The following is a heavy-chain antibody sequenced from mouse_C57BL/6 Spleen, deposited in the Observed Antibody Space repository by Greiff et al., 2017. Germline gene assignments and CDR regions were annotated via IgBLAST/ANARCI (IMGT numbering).Heavy chain of an antibody. D-gene: IGHD3-3*01. V-gene: IGHV3-8*01. J-gene: IGHJ2*01. Sequence: EVMLVESGPGLAKPSQTLSLTCSVTGYSITSDYWNWIRKFPGNKLEYMGYISYSGSTYSNPSLKSLISITRDTSKNQYYLQLNSVTTEDTATYYCTRGDVGYFDYWGQGTTLTVSS. CDR3: TRGDVGYFDY. CDR2: ISYSGST. CDR1: GYSITSDY.